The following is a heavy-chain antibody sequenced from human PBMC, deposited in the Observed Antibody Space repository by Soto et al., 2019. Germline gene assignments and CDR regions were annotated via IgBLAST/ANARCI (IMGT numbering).Heavy chain of an antibody. CDR2: IIPKVGKT. V-gene: IGHV1-24*01. Sequence: ASVKVSCKVSGYTLTELSMHWVRQAPGKGLEWMGGIIPKVGKTNYAQKFQGRVTITADESTSTAYMELSSLRSEDTAVYYCARDGTDYGDYESYYGMDVWGQGTTVTVSS. CDR3: ARDGTDYGDYESYYGMDV. D-gene: IGHD4-17*01. J-gene: IGHJ6*02. CDR1: GYTLTELS.